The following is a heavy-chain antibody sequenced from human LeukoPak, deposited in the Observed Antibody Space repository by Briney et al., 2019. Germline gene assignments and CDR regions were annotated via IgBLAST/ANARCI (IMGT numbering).Heavy chain of an antibody. CDR2: IYYSGST. J-gene: IGHJ5*02. Sequence: SETLSLTCAVSGGSISSGGYSWSWIRQPPGKGLEWIGYIYYSGSTYYNPSLKSRVTISVDTSKYQFSLKLSSLTAADTAVYYCARDQGSYDLGSWFDPWGQGTLVTVSP. CDR3: ARDQGSYDLGSWFDP. D-gene: IGHD5-12*01. V-gene: IGHV4-30-4*07. CDR1: GGSISSGGYS.